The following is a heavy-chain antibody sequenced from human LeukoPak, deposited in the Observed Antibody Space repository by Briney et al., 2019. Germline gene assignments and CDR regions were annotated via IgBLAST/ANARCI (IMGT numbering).Heavy chain of an antibody. CDR1: GGSFSGYY. CDR3: ARVRFGEFDY. Sequence: PSETLSLTCAVYGGSFSGYYWSWIRQPPGKGLEWIGEINHSGSTNYNPSLNSRVTISVDTSKNQFSLKLSSVTAADTAVYYCARVRFGEFDYWGQGTLVTVSS. CDR2: INHSGST. V-gene: IGHV4-34*01. D-gene: IGHD3-10*01. J-gene: IGHJ4*02.